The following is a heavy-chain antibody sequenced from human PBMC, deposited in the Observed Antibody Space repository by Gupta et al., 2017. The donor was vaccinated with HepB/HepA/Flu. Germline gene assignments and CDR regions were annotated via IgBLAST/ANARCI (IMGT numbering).Heavy chain of an antibody. CDR1: GFTFSSYA. D-gene: IGHD3-10*01. CDR3: ARDAPEYGSGSYAPSNWFDP. V-gene: IGHV3-30-3*01. J-gene: IGHJ5*02. Sequence: QVQLVESGGGVVQPGRSLRLSCAVSGFTFSSYAMPWVRQAPGKGLEWVAVISYDGSNKYYADSVKGRFTISRDNSQNTLYLQMNSLRAEDTAVYYCARDAPEYGSGSYAPSNWFDPWGQGTLVTVSS. CDR2: ISYDGSNK.